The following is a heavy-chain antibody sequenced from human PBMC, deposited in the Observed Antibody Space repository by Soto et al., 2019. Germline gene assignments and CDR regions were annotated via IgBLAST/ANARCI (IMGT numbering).Heavy chain of an antibody. CDR1: GYTFTGYY. J-gene: IGHJ5*02. CDR2: INPNSGGT. CDR3: AGGYYYDSSGNWFDP. Sequence: GASVKVSCKASGYTFTGYYMHWVRQATGQGLEWMGWINPNSGGTNYAQKFQGWVTMTRDTSISTAYMELSRLRSDDTAVYYCAGGYYYDSSGNWFDPWGQRTLVTVSS. V-gene: IGHV1-2*04. D-gene: IGHD3-22*01.